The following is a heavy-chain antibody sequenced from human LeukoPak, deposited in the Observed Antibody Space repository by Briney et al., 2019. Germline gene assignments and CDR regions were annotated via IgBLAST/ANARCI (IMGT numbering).Heavy chain of an antibody. CDR1: GGSISSYY. J-gene: IGHJ3*02. Sequence: SETLSLACTVSGGSISSYYWSWIRQPPGKGLEWIGYIYYSGSTNYNPSLKSRVTISVDTSKNQFSLKLSSVPAADTAVYYCASSVEDAFDIWGQGTMVTVSS. CDR2: IYYSGST. D-gene: IGHD5/OR15-5a*01. CDR3: ASSVEDAFDI. V-gene: IGHV4-59*08.